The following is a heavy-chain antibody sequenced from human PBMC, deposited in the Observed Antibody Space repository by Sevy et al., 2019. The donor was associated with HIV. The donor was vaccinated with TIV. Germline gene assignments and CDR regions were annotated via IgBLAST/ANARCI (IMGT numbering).Heavy chain of an antibody. J-gene: IGHJ4*02. CDR2: ISYDGSNK. V-gene: IGHV3-30-3*01. CDR3: ARSVGYSYGRVCQWPSDY. D-gene: IGHD5-18*01. Sequence: GGSLRLSCAASGFTFSSYAMHWVRQAPGKGLEWVAVISYDGSNKYYAHSVKGRFTISRDNSKNTLYLQMNSLRAEDTAVYYCARSVGYSYGRVCQWPSDYWGQGTLVTVSS. CDR1: GFTFSSYA.